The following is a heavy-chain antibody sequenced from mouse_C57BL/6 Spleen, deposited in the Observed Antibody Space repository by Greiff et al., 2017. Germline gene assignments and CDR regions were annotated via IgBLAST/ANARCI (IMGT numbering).Heavy chain of an antibody. CDR3: ARFGITTLFDD. CDR2: IDPSGSYT. CDR1: GYTFTSYW. V-gene: IGHV1-69*01. D-gene: IGHD2-4*01. Sequence: QVQLQQPGAELVMPGASVKLSCKASGYTFTSYWMPWVKQRPGQGLEWIGEIDPSGSYTNYNQKFKGKSTLTVDTSSSTAYMQLSSLTSEDSAVYYCARFGITTLFDDRGQGTTLTVSS. J-gene: IGHJ2*01.